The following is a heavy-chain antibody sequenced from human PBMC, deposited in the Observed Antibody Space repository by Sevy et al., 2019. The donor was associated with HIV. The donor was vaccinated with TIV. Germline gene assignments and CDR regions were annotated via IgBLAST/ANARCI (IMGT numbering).Heavy chain of an antibody. D-gene: IGHD3-16*01. CDR1: GFTFSSYE. CDR2: ISSSGSTR. Sequence: GGSLRLSCAASGFTFSSYEMNWVRQAPGKGLEWVSYISSSGSTRYYADSVKGRFTISRDNAKNSLYLQMNSLRAEDTAVYYCAREDKRGGYFDYWGQGTLVTVSS. J-gene: IGHJ4*02. V-gene: IGHV3-48*03. CDR3: AREDKRGGYFDY.